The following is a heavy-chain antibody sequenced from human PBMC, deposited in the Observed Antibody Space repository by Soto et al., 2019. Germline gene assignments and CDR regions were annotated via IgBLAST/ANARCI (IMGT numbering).Heavy chain of an antibody. Sequence: QVQLVESGGGVVQPGRSLRLSCAASGFTFSSYGMHWVRQAPGKGLEWVAVISYDGSNKYYADSVKGRFTISRDNSENTLYLQMNRLRAEDAAVYYCAQDQIEAAGDWGQGNLVTVSS. CDR2: ISYDGSNK. J-gene: IGHJ4*02. CDR3: AQDQIEAAGD. D-gene: IGHD6-25*01. CDR1: GFTFSSYG. V-gene: IGHV3-30*18.